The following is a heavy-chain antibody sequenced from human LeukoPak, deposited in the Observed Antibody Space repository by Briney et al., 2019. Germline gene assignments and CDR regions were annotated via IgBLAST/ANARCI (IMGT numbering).Heavy chain of an antibody. J-gene: IGHJ4*02. D-gene: IGHD2-15*01. Sequence: ASVKVSCKASGYTFTSYDINWVRQATGQGLEWMGWMNPNSGNTGYAQKFQDRVTITRNTSISTAYMELSSLRSEDTAVYYCAGVSTAATFDYWGQGTLVTVSS. V-gene: IGHV1-8*03. CDR1: GYTFTSYD. CDR2: MNPNSGNT. CDR3: AGVSTAATFDY.